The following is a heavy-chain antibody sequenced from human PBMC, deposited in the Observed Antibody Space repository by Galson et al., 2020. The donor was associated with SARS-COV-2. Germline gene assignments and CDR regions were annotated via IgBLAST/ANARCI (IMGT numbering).Heavy chain of an antibody. Sequence: SGPTVVKPTQTITLTCTFPGFALSTSGMCVSWIRQPPGKALDWLARIDRDDDKYYSTSLKTRLTIYKDTSKNQVVLTMTNMDPVDTATYYCARTYGPVNFDYWGQGTLVTVSS. V-gene: IGHV2-70*11. CDR3: ARTYGPVNFDY. D-gene: IGHD3-10*01. CDR2: IDRDDDK. CDR1: GFALSTSGMC. J-gene: IGHJ4*02.